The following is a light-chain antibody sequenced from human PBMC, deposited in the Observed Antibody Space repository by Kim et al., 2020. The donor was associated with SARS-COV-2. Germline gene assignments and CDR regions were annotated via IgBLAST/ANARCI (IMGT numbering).Light chain of an antibody. CDR2: DVS. V-gene: IGLV2-11*01. CDR3: CSDAGSYEV. J-gene: IGLJ2*01. CDR1: SSDGGGYNY. Sequence: PGQSVSISCTGTSSDGGGYNYVSWDQQHPGKAPKLMIYDVSKRPSGVPDRFSGSKSGNTASLTISGLQAEDEADYYCCSDAGSYEVFGGGTQLTVL.